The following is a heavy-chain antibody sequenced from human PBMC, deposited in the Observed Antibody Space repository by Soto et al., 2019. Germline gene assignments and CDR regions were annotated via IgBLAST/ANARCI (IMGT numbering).Heavy chain of an antibody. V-gene: IGHV3-30-3*01. CDR3: AKDWAAASNWFDP. D-gene: IGHD6-13*01. J-gene: IGHJ5*02. CDR2: ISYDGSNK. Sequence: QVQLVESGGGVVQSGRSLRLSCAASGFTFSSCAMHWVRQAPGKGLEWVAVISYDGSNKYYADSVKGRFTISRDNSKNTLYLQMNSLRGEDTAVYFCAKDWAAASNWFDPWGQGTLVTVSS. CDR1: GFTFSSCA.